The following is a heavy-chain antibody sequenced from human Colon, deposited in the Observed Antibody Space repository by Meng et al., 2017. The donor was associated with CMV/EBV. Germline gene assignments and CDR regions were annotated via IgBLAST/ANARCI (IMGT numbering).Heavy chain of an antibody. CDR3: AHKSLPAAFFDY. CDR1: GFSLNTYEVG. Sequence: QLTLKASAPTLVKPTQTLTLTCTFSGFSLNTYEVGVGWFRQPPGKAPEWLALIYWDDDKRYRSSLGNRLTLTHDASKNQVVLTMTDMDPVDTATYYCAHKSLPAAFFDYWSQGTLVTVSS. J-gene: IGHJ4*02. CDR2: IYWDDDK. D-gene: IGHD2-2*01. V-gene: IGHV2-5*02.